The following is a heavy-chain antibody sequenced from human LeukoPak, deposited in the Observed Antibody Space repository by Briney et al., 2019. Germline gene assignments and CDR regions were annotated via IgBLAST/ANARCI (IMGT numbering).Heavy chain of an antibody. V-gene: IGHV1-69*05. J-gene: IGHJ4*02. CDR3: ASAIVDTDMVRVY. CDR2: IIPIFGTA. Sequence: SVKVSCKASGGTLSSYAISWVRQAPGQGLEWMGRIIPIFGTANYAQKFQGRVTITTDESTSTAYMELSSLRSEDTAVYYCASAIVDTDMVRVYWGQGTLVTVSS. D-gene: IGHD5-18*01. CDR1: GGTLSSYA.